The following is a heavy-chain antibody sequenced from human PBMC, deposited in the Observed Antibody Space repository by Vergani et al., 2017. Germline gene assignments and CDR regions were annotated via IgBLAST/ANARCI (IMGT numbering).Heavy chain of an antibody. CDR2: INPNSGGT. Sequence: QVQLVQSGAEVKKPGASVKVSCKASGYTFTGYYMHWVRQAPGQGLEWMGWINPNSGGTNYAQKFQGRVTITADKSTSTAYMELSSLRSEDTAVYYCARVQYSYGPIFDYWGQGTLVTVSS. V-gene: IGHV1-2*02. J-gene: IGHJ4*02. CDR3: ARVQYSYGPIFDY. CDR1: GYTFTGYY. D-gene: IGHD5-18*01.